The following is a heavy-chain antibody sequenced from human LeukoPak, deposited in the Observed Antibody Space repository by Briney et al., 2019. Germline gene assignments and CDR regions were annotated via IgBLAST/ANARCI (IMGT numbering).Heavy chain of an antibody. V-gene: IGHV3-74*03. CDR1: GLTFSSYW. Sequence: GGSLRLSCAASGLTFSSYWMHSVRQAPGKGLVWVSRINTDGSSTTYADSVKGRFTISRDNAKNTLYLQMNSLRAEDAGVYYCASAATNWFDPWGEGTLVTVSS. D-gene: IGHD1-26*01. CDR3: ASAATNWFDP. CDR2: INTDGSST. J-gene: IGHJ5*02.